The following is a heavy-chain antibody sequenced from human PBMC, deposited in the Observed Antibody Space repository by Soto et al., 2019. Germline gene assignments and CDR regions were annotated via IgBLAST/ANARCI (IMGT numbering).Heavy chain of an antibody. D-gene: IGHD6-13*01. V-gene: IGHV4-30-2*01. CDR3: ARFGSSSWYLRDYLDY. CDR1: GGSISSGGYS. J-gene: IGHJ4*02. CDR2: IYHSGST. Sequence: SETLSLTWAVSGGSISSGGYSWSWIRQPPGKGLEWIGYIYHSGSTYYNPSLKSRVTISVDRSKNQFSLKLSSVTAADTAVYYCARFGSSSWYLRDYLDYWGQGTLVIVSS.